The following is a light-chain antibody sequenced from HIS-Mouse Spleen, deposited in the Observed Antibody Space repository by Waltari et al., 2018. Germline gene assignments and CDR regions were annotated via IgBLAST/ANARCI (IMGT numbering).Light chain of an antibody. Sequence: DIQMTQSPSSLSASVGDRVTITCRASQSISSYLNWYQQNPGKAPKLLIYAASSLQSGVPSRFSGSGSGTDFTLTISSLQPEDFATYYCQQSYSTLMYTFGQGTKLEIK. CDR3: QQSYSTLMYT. J-gene: IGKJ2*01. V-gene: IGKV1-39*01. CDR2: AAS. CDR1: QSISSY.